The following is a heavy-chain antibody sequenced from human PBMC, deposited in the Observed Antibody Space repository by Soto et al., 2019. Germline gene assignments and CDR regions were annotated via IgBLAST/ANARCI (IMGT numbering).Heavy chain of an antibody. CDR3: ARVVPGAEAWFGP. CDR1: GYTFYNYG. D-gene: IGHD2-2*01. Sequence: QVQLVQSGGEVKRPGASVKVSCKTSGYTFYNYGITWVRQAPGQPLEWLGWISLYSDGTNYAQKFQGRVARTTDTSTTTAYMELRSLRSDDTAVYYCARVVPGAEAWFGPWGQGTLVTVSS. J-gene: IGHJ5*02. CDR2: ISLYSDGT. V-gene: IGHV1-18*01.